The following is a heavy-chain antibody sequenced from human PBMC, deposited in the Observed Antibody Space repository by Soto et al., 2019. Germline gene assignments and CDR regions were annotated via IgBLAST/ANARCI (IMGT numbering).Heavy chain of an antibody. J-gene: IGHJ4*02. CDR3: ARQSGGVYNSVYYFDY. V-gene: IGHV5-51*01. CDR1: GYRFTSYW. D-gene: IGHD2-8*01. Sequence: GESLKISCKGAGYRFTSYWIGWVRQMRGKGLEWMGIIYPGDSDTRYSPSFQGQVTISADKSTSTAYLQWSSLRASDTAMYYCARQSGGVYNSVYYFDYWGQGTLVTVSS. CDR2: IYPGDSDT.